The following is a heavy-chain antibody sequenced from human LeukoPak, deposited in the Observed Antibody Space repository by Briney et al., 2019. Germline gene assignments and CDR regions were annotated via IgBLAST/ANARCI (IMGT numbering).Heavy chain of an antibody. CDR1: GGTFSSYA. D-gene: IGHD2-2*02. CDR3: ARNTCSSTSCYIMP. J-gene: IGHJ4*02. V-gene: IGHV1-69*04. CDR2: IIPILGIA. Sequence: SVKVSCKVSGGTFSSYAISWVRQAPGQGLEWMGRIIPILGIANYAQKFQGRVTITADKSTSTAYMELSSLRSEDTAVYYCARNTCSSTSCYIMPWGQGTLVTVSS.